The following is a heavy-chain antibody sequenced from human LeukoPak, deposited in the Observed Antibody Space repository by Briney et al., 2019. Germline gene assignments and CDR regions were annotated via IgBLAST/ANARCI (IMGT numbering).Heavy chain of an antibody. CDR3: ASKVAAAGGDY. CDR1: GFTVSSNY. V-gene: IGHV3-21*01. D-gene: IGHD6-13*01. Sequence: GGSLRLSCAASGFTVSSNYMSWVRQAPGKGLEWVSSISSSSSYIYYADSVKGRFTISRDNAKNSLYLQMNSLRAEDTAVYYCASKVAAAGGDYWGQGTLVTVSS. J-gene: IGHJ4*02. CDR2: ISSSSSYI.